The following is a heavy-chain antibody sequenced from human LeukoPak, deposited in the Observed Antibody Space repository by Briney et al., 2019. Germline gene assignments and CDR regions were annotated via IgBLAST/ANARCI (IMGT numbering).Heavy chain of an antibody. J-gene: IGHJ6*02. CDR1: GGSISSYY. D-gene: IGHD1-26*01. CDR3: ARGKPWWELLYYYYGMDV. V-gene: IGHV4-59*01. Sequence: KPSETLSLTCTVSGGSISSYYWSWIRQPPGKGLEWIGYIYYSGSTNYNPSLKSRVTISVDTSKNQFSLKLSSVTAADTAVYYCARGKPWWELLYYYYGMDVWGQGTTVTVSS. CDR2: IYYSGST.